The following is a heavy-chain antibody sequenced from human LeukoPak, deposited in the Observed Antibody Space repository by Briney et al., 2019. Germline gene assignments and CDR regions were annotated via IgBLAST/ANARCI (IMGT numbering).Heavy chain of an antibody. CDR1: GFTFSSYG. J-gene: IGHJ4*02. D-gene: IGHD3/OR15-3a*01. V-gene: IGHV3-23*01. CDR3: ARVGDRFLDWLSLDY. CDR2: ISGSGGST. Sequence: GGSLRLSCAASGFTFSSYGMSWVRQAPGKGLEWVSAISGSGGSTYYADSVKGRFTISRDNSKNTLYLLMNSLRGEDTAVYYCARVGDRFLDWLSLDYWGQGTLVTVSS.